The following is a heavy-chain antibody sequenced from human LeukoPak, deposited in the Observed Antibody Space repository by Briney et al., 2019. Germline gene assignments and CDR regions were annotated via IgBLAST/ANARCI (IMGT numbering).Heavy chain of an antibody. D-gene: IGHD2-21*01. CDR1: GLTFSSYW. J-gene: IGHJ4*02. Sequence: GGSLRLSCAASGLTFSSYWMTWVRQAPGKGLEWVANIKQDGSEKYYVDSVKGRFTISRDNAKNSLYLQMNSLRAEDTAVYYCAKAPVTTCRGAYCYPFDYWGQGTLVTVSS. CDR2: IKQDGSEK. V-gene: IGHV3-7*01. CDR3: AKAPVTTCRGAYCYPFDY.